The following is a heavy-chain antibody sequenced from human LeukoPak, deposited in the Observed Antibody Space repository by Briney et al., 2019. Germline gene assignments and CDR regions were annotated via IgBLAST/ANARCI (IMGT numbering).Heavy chain of an antibody. CDR3: ANGPDYDNLTGYYNPDYGMDV. CDR1: GFTFSDYY. Sequence: GGSLRLSCAASGFTFSDYYMSWIRQAPGKGLEWVSYISSSGSTIYYADSVKGRFTISRDNAKNSLYPQMNSLRAEDTAVYYCANGPDYDNLTGYYNPDYGMDVWGQGTTVTVSS. CDR2: ISSSGSTI. V-gene: IGHV3-11*01. J-gene: IGHJ6*02. D-gene: IGHD3-9*01.